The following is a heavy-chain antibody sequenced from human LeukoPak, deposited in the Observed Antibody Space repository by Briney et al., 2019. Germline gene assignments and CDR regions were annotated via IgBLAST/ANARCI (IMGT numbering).Heavy chain of an antibody. Sequence: GGSLRLSCAASGFSLSTYWMSWVRQAPGKGLEWVANIKQGGSEKNYVDSVKGRFTIARDDAKNSLYLQMNSLRAEDTALYYCARTTYSSSWYPGVDYWGQGTLVTVSS. J-gene: IGHJ4*02. CDR3: ARTTYSSSWYPGVDY. D-gene: IGHD6-13*01. V-gene: IGHV3-7*03. CDR1: GFSLSTYW. CDR2: IKQGGSEK.